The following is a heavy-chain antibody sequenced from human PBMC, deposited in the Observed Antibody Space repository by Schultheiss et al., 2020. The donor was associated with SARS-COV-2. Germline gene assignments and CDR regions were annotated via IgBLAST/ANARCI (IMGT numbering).Heavy chain of an antibody. Sequence: GGSLRLSCAASGFTFSSYAMHWVRQAPGKGLEYVSAISSNGGSTYYADSVSGRFSVTRDNAKNSLFLQINSLRAEDTAVYYCARLYCTRASCPYYHMDVWGKGATVTVAS. V-gene: IGHV3-64*04. D-gene: IGHD2-2*01. CDR1: GFTFSSYA. CDR3: ARLYCTRASCPYYHMDV. J-gene: IGHJ6*03. CDR2: ISSNGGST.